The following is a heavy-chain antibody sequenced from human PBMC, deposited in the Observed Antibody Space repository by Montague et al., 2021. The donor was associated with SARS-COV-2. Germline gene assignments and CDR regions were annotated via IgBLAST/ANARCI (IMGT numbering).Heavy chain of an antibody. CDR1: GGSISSSY. D-gene: IGHD3-10*01. Sequence: SETLSLTCAVSGGSISSSYWTWIRQPPGKGLEWIGYIYYSGSTSXNPSLKSRVTMSVDTSKNQFSLKLSSVTAADTAVYYCARSSGSYSTFDFRGQGTLVTVSS. CDR3: ARSSGSYSTFDF. V-gene: IGHV4-59*08. CDR2: IYYSGST. J-gene: IGHJ4*02.